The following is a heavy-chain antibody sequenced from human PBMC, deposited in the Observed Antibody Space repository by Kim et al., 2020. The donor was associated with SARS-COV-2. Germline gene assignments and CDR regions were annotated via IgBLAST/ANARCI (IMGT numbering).Heavy chain of an antibody. V-gene: IGHV3-7*05. CDR3: ARGSDVLHWIEELPYYFHS. J-gene: IGHJ4*02. Sequence: GGSLRLSCAASGLNFPTFWMSWVRQAPGKGLQWVANINQDGSDISYVDSVKGRFTISRDNAKNSLFLQMDSLRNEDTAVYYCARGSDVLHWIEELPYYFHSWGQGTLVTVSS. D-gene: IGHD3-10*01. CDR2: INQDGSDI. CDR1: GLNFPTFW.